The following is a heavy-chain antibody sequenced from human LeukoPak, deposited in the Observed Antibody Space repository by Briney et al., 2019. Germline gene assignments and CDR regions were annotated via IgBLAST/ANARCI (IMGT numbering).Heavy chain of an antibody. CDR3: ARERKYDSNFDY. V-gene: IGHV3-74*01. J-gene: IGHJ4*02. Sequence: PGGSLRLSCAASGFTFSSYWMHWVRQAPGKGLVWVSRIKSDGSSTSYADSVKGRFTISGDNAKNTLNLQMNSLRAEDTAVYYCARERKYDSNFDYWGQGTLVTVSS. CDR2: IKSDGSST. CDR1: GFTFSSYW. D-gene: IGHD1-1*01.